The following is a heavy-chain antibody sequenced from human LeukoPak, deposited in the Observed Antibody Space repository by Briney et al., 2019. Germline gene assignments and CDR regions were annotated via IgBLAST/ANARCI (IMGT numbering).Heavy chain of an antibody. CDR2: IYYSGDT. J-gene: IGHJ6*02. CDR1: GGSIGRSSYY. V-gene: IGHV4-39*07. D-gene: IGHD6-13*01. CDR3: ARGGLYSSSWYDYYYGMDV. Sequence: SDTLSLTCSVSGGSIGRSSYYWGWTRQPPGKGLEWIGSIYYSGDTYYNPSLKSRVTISVDTSKNQFSLKLSSVTAADTAVYYCARGGLYSSSWYDYYYGMDVWGQGTTVTVSS.